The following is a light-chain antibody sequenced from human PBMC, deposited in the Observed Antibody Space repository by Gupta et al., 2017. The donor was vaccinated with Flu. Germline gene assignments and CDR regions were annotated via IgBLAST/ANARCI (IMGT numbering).Light chain of an antibody. CDR1: QSIGRY. Sequence: DIPMTQSPSSLSASVGDRVTITCRASQSIGRYLNWYQQKAGKAPNLLINGASSWQRGVTSRFRGGGYGKEVTLTISTRQQEEFATYYFHQIYSNPPYIFGQGTXLEIK. CDR3: HQIYSNPPYI. J-gene: IGKJ2*01. V-gene: IGKV1-39*01. CDR2: GAS.